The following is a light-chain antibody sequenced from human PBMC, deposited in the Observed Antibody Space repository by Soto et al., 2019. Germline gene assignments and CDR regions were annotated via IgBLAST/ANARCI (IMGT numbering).Light chain of an antibody. CDR2: EVS. V-gene: IGLV2-14*01. CDR3: SSYTSSSTLYV. CDR1: SSDVGGYNY. Sequence: QSALTQPASVSGSPGQSITISCTGTSSDVGGYNYVSWYQQHPGKAPKLMIYEVSDRPSGVSNRLSGSKSGNTASLTISGLQAEDEVDYYCSSYTSSSTLYVFGTGTKVTVL. J-gene: IGLJ1*01.